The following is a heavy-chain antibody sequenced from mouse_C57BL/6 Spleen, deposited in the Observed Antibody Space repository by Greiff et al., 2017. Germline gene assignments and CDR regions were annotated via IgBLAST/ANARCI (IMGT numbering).Heavy chain of an antibody. J-gene: IGHJ2*01. Sequence: VQLQESGAELARPGASVKLSCKASGYTFTSYGISWVKQRTGQGLEWIGESYPRSGNTYYNEKFKGKATLTADKSSSNAYMELRSLTSEDSAVYFCARGYSNADYWGQGTTLTVSS. CDR2: SYPRSGNT. D-gene: IGHD2-5*01. V-gene: IGHV1-81*01. CDR1: GYTFTSYG. CDR3: ARGYSNADY.